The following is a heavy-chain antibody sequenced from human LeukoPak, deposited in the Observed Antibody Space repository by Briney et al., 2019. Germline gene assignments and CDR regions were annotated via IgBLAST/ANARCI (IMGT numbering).Heavy chain of an antibody. CDR2: IRFDGSNK. V-gene: IGHV3-30*02. Sequence: QTGGSLRLSCGASGFTFGMHWVRQAPGKGLEWVAFIRFDGSNKYYADSVKGRFTISRDNSKNTLYLQMNSLRAEDTAVYYCAKDAQDSSGYYVDYWGQGTLVTVSS. J-gene: IGHJ4*02. D-gene: IGHD3-22*01. CDR3: AKDAQDSSGYYVDY. CDR1: GFTFG.